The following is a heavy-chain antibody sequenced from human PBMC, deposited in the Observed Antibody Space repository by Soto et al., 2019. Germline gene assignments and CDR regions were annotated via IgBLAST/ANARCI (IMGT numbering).Heavy chain of an antibody. CDR1: GGSISSSSYY. CDR3: ARQRTGDFWSGYYFDY. CDR2: IYYSGST. V-gene: IGHV4-39*01. J-gene: IGHJ4*02. Sequence: SETLSLTCTVSGGSISSSSYYWGWIRQPPGKGLEWIGSIYYSGSTYYNPSLKSRVTISVDTSKNQFSLKLSSVTAADTAVYYCARQRTGDFWSGYYFDYWGQGTLVTVSS. D-gene: IGHD3-3*01.